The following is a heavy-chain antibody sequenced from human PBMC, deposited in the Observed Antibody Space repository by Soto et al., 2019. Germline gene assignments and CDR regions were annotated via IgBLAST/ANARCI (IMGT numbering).Heavy chain of an antibody. J-gene: IGHJ6*02. D-gene: IGHD6-13*01. CDR2: IYYSGST. V-gene: IGHV4-30-4*01. Sequence: PSETLSLTCTVSGGSISSGDYYWSWIRQPPGKGLEWIGYIYYSGSTYYNPSLKSRVTISVDTSKNQFSLKLSSVTAADTAVYYCARSINSSPYYYYGMDVWGQGTTVTVSS. CDR1: GGSISSGDYY. CDR3: ARSINSSPYYYYGMDV.